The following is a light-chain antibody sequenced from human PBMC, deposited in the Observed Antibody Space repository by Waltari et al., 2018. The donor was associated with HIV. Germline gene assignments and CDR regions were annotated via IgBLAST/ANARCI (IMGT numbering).Light chain of an antibody. V-gene: IGKV3-11*01. CDR2: GVS. J-gene: IGKJ2*01. Sequence: DSVLTQSPAPLPLSPGETATLSCRASQTVSTFLAWYQQKPGQSPRLLISGVSARAPGIPVRFSGSGSETDFTLTISGLEPDDFAVYFCQQRKYLYTFGQGTKVEI. CDR1: QTVSTF. CDR3: QQRKYLYT.